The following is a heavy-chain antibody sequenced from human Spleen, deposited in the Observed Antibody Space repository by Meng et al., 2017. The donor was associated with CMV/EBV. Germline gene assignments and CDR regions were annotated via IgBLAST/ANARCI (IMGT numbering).Heavy chain of an antibody. CDR3: GRDLTGERDQ. V-gene: IGHV3-74*03. J-gene: IGHJ4*02. CDR2: INEDGSFT. CDR1: GFTFSSYW. D-gene: IGHD7-27*01. Sequence: VQLLEAGGGLCKPGGSLSLSFAASGFTFSSYWMHWVRQVPGEGLVWVSRINEDGSFTSYAGSVQGRFTISRDNAKNTLYLQMNSLRVDDSAVYYCGRDLTGERDQWGQGTLVTVSS.